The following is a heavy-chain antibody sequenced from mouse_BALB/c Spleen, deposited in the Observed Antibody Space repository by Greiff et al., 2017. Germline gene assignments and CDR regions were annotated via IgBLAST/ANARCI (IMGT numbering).Heavy chain of an antibody. Sequence: EVMLVESGGGLVQPGGSRKLSCAASGFTFSSFGMHWVRQAPEKGLEWVAYISSGSSTIYYADTVKGRFTISRDNPKNTLFLQMTSLRSEDTAMYYCAREAYYGNYGGAMDYWGQGTSVTVSS. V-gene: IGHV5-17*02. J-gene: IGHJ4*01. CDR2: ISSGSSTI. CDR3: AREAYYGNYGGAMDY. CDR1: GFTFSSFG. D-gene: IGHD2-10*01.